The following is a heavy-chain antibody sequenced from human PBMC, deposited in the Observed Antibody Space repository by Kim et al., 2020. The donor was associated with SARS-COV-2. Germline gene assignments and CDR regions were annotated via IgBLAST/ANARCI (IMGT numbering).Heavy chain of an antibody. CDR1: GGTFSSYA. J-gene: IGHJ6*02. CDR3: ARVVHPTVPSLHYYYYGMDV. D-gene: IGHD4-17*01. Sequence: SVKVSCKASGGTFSSYAISWVRQAPGQGLEWMGGIIPIFGTANYAQKFQGRVTITADKSTSTAYMELSSLRSEDTAVYYCARVVHPTVPSLHYYYYGMDVWGQGTTVTVSS. V-gene: IGHV1-69*06. CDR2: IIPIFGTA.